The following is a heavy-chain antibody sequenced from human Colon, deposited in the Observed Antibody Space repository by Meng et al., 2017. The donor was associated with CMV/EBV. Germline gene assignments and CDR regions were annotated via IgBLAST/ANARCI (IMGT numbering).Heavy chain of an antibody. CDR2: VSSLSNDI. D-gene: IGHD5-12*01. Sequence: GESLKISCEASGFTFSPSPMNWVRQAPGKGLEWVASVSSLSNDIYYADTVKGRFTISRDNANNSLYLQINGLRAEDTAIYYCARERGGNLVATRLDFDLWGRGTLVTVSS. CDR1: GFTFSPSP. V-gene: IGHV3-21*01. J-gene: IGHJ2*01. CDR3: ARERGGNLVATRLDFDL.